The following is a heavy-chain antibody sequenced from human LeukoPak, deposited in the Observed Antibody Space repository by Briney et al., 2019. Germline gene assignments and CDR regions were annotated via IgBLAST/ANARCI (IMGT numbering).Heavy chain of an antibody. Sequence: SETLSLTCTVPGGSISSYYWSWIRQFPGKGLEWIGYIYYSGSTNYNPSLKSRVTISVDTSKNQLSLKLSSVTAADTAVYYCARQKNPLGTVTTYPHPLDYWGQGTLVTVSS. D-gene: IGHD4-17*01. CDR2: IYYSGST. V-gene: IGHV4-59*08. J-gene: IGHJ4*02. CDR1: GGSISSYY. CDR3: ARQKNPLGTVTTYPHPLDY.